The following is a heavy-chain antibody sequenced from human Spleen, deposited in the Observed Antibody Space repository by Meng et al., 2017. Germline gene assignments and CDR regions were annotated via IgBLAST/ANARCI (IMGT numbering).Heavy chain of an antibody. CDR2: IYHNGDT. CDR1: DDSISSYY. V-gene: IGHV4-59*12. D-gene: IGHD4-11*01. CDR3: ARGPTTMAHDFDY. Sequence: SETMSLTCTVSDDSISSYYWNWIRQPPGKGLEWIGFIYHNGDTNYNPSLKSLVTISVDTSKNQFSLKLSSVTAADSAVYYCARGPTTMAHDFDYWGQGTLVTVSS. J-gene: IGHJ4*02.